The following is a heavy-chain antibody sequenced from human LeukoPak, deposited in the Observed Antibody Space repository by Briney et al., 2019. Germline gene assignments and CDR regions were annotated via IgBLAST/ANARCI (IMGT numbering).Heavy chain of an antibody. CDR2: IYSGGST. CDR3: ARDPFHYYDSSGY. CDR1: GFTVSSNY. J-gene: IGHJ4*02. Sequence: GGSLRLSCAASGFTVSSNYMSWVRQAPGKGLEWVSVIYSGGSTYYADSVKGRFTISRDNSKNTLYLQMNSLRAEDTAVYYCARDPFHYYDSSGYWGQGTLVTVSS. D-gene: IGHD3-22*01. V-gene: IGHV3-66*01.